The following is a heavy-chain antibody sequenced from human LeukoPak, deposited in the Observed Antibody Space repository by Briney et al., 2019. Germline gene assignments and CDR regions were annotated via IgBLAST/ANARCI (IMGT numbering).Heavy chain of an antibody. D-gene: IGHD1/OR15-1a*01. J-gene: IGHJ4*02. Sequence: GGSLRLSCAASGFTFSSYSMNWVRQAQGKGLEWVSSISSSNSYIYYGDSVKGRFTISRDNAKNSLYLQMNSLRAEDTAVYYCARGQRLEQDYWGQGTLVTVSS. CDR1: GFTFSSYS. V-gene: IGHV3-21*01. CDR2: ISSSNSYI. CDR3: ARGQRLEQDY.